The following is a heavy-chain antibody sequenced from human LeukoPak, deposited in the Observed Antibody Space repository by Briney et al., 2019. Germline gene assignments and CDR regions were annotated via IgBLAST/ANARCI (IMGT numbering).Heavy chain of an antibody. CDR3: AKGSRYYDSSGYLTGY. Sequence: PGGSLRLSCAASGFTFSSYAMSWVRQAPGKGLEWVSAISGSGGSTYYADSVKGRFTISRDNSKNTLYLQMNSLRAEDTAVYYCAKGSRYYDSSGYLTGYWGQGTLVAVSS. CDR2: ISGSGGST. J-gene: IGHJ4*02. V-gene: IGHV3-23*01. CDR1: GFTFSSYA. D-gene: IGHD3-22*01.